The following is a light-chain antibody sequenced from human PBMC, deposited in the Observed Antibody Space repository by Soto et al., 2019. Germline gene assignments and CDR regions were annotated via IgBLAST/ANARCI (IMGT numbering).Light chain of an antibody. V-gene: IGKV3-20*01. CDR2: ATS. J-gene: IGKJ1*01. CDR3: QQYGTSPWT. Sequence: ELVLTHSPGTVSLSPGERATLSCRASQSVSSSYLAWYQQKPGQAPRLLFSATSNRATGIPDRFSGSGSGTDFTLTISRLEPEDFAVYYCQQYGTSPWTFGQGTKVEIK. CDR1: QSVSSSY.